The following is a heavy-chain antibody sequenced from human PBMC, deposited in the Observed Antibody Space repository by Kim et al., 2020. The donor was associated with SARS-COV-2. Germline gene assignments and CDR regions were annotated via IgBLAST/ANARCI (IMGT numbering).Heavy chain of an antibody. J-gene: IGHJ5*02. V-gene: IGHV3-30*02. D-gene: IGHD4-17*01. Sequence: SVKGRFTISRDNSKNTLYLQMNSLRAEDTAVYYCAKEGDYGDYERNWFDPWGQGTLVTVSS. CDR3: AKEGDYGDYERNWFDP.